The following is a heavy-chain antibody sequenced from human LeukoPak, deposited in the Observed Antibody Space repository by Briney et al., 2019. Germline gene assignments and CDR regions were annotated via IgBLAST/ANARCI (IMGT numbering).Heavy chain of an antibody. V-gene: IGHV1-2*02. Sequence: GASVKVSCKASGYSFTGYYMHWVRQAPGQGLEWMGWINPNSGGTNYAQKFQGRVTMTRDTSISTAYMEPSRLRSDDTAVYYCARGWIEMPTVYFDYWGQGTLVSVFS. CDR1: GYSFTGYY. CDR3: ARGWIEMPTVYFDY. CDR2: INPNSGGT. J-gene: IGHJ4*02. D-gene: IGHD5-24*01.